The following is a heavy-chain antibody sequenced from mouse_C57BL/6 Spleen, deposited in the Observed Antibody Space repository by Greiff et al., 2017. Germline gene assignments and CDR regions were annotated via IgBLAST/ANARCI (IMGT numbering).Heavy chain of an antibody. Sequence: EVKLQASGPGLVKPSQSLSLTCSVTGYSITSGYYWNWIRQFPGNKLEWMGYISYDGSNNYNPSLKNRISITRDTSKNQFFLKLNSVTTEDTATYYCARELGRDYWGQGTTLTVSS. D-gene: IGHD4-1*01. V-gene: IGHV3-6*01. CDR2: ISYDGSN. CDR1: GYSITSGYY. J-gene: IGHJ2*01. CDR3: ARELGRDY.